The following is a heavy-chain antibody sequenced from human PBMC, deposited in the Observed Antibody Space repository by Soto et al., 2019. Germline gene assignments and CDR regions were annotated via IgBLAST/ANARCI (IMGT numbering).Heavy chain of an antibody. V-gene: IGHV4-59*13. CDR3: ARGYCSSTSCYDFDY. CDR1: GGSIGSYY. J-gene: IGHJ4*02. D-gene: IGHD2-2*01. Sequence: SETLSLTCTVSGGSIGSYYWSWVGQPPGKGLEWIGYIYYSGSTNYNPSLKSRVTISVDTSKNQFSLKLSSVTAADTAVYYCARGYCSSTSCYDFDYWGQGTLVTVSS. CDR2: IYYSGST.